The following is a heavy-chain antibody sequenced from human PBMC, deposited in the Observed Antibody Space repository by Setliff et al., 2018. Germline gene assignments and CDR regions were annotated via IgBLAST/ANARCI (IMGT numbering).Heavy chain of an antibody. D-gene: IGHD6-6*01. Sequence: PSETLSLTCAVYGGSFSGYYWSWIRQPPGKGLEWIGEINHSGSTNYNPSLKSRGTISVDKSKNQSSLKLSSVTAAGTAVYYCARVRGFSTSSRDFYYHNMEVWGKGTTVTVSS. CDR3: ARVRGFSTSSRDFYYHNMEV. CDR1: GGSFSGYY. V-gene: IGHV4-34*01. CDR2: INHSGST. J-gene: IGHJ6*03.